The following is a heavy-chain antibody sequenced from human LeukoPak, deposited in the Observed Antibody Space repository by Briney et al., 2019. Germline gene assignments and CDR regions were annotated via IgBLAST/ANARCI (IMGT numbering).Heavy chain of an antibody. CDR3: ASYLWMVRGVITRGFDY. D-gene: IGHD3-10*01. CDR1: GGSISSYY. J-gene: IGHJ4*02. Sequence: SETLSLTCTVSGGSISSYYWSWIRQPPGKGLEWIGYIYYSGSTNYNPSLKSRVTISVDTSKNQFSLKLSSVTAADTAVYYCASYLWMVRGVITRGFDYWGQGTLVTVSS. V-gene: IGHV4-59*01. CDR2: IYYSGST.